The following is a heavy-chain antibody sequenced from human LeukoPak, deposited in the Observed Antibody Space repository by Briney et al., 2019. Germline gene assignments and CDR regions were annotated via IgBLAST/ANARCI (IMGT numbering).Heavy chain of an antibody. Sequence: GGSLRLSCAASGFTFSRYWMHWVRQAPGKGLVWVSRINSDGSSTNYADSVKGRFTISRDNARNTLYLQMNSLRVEDTAVYYCASSSGGFNWFDPWGQGTLVTVCS. V-gene: IGHV3-74*01. J-gene: IGHJ5*02. D-gene: IGHD3-22*01. CDR3: ASSSGGFNWFDP. CDR1: GFTFSRYW. CDR2: INSDGSST.